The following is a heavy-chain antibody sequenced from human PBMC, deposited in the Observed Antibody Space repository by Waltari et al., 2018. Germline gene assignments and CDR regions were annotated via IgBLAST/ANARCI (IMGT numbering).Heavy chain of an antibody. CDR1: GFTFGSFS. CDR2: IRGSGGST. Sequence: EVQLLESGGGLVQPGGSLRLSCAASGFTFGSFSFSCVRQAPGKGLEGVSAIRGSGGSTYYADSVKGRFTISRDNSKNTLYLQMNSLRAEDTAVYYCAKDAISYYYDSSGYYGDAFDIWGQGTMVTVSS. CDR3: AKDAISYYYDSSGYYGDAFDI. V-gene: IGHV3-23*01. J-gene: IGHJ3*02. D-gene: IGHD3-22*01.